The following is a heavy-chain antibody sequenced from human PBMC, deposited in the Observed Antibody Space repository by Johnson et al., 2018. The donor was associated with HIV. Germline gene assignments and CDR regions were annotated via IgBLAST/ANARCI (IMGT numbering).Heavy chain of an antibody. CDR3: ARGGYNWNDFLNDAFDL. J-gene: IGHJ3*01. Sequence: VQLVESGGGVVQPGGSLRLSCAASGFTFSNYAMNWVRQAPGKGLEWVSVIYSGGSTYYADSVKGRFTISRDNSKNTLYLQMNSLRAEDTAVYYCARGGYNWNDFLNDAFDLWGQGTMVTVSS. CDR1: GFTFSNYA. V-gene: IGHV3-66*01. CDR2: IYSGGST. D-gene: IGHD1-1*01.